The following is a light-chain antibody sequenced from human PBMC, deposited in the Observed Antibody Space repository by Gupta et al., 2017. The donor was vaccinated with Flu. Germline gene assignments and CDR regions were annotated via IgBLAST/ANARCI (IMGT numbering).Light chain of an antibody. CDR2: NVS. CDR3: YSAADNRGV. J-gene: IGLJ3*02. Sequence: SHELPQPSSVSVSPGQTAGITCSGDILGKKYARWFQQKPGQARVLLIYNVSERPSAIPERVSGSSSGATGNLGSNGAQLEDEADYYCYSAADNRGVFGGGTKLTVL. CDR1: ILGKKY. V-gene: IGLV3-27*01.